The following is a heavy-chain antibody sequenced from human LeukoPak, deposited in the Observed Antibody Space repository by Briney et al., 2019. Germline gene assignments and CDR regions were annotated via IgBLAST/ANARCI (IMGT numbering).Heavy chain of an antibody. CDR1: GGSISDYY. CDR2: MHHNGEI. J-gene: IGHJ4*02. V-gene: IGHV4-59*01. Sequence: PSETLSLTCTVSGGSISDYYWSWIRQPPGKGLEWIGYMHHNGEIEYNPSLKSRVTISMDTAKNQLSLKLSSVTAADTAVYYCARVGVGALDYWGQGTLVTVSS. D-gene: IGHD1-26*01. CDR3: ARVGVGALDY.